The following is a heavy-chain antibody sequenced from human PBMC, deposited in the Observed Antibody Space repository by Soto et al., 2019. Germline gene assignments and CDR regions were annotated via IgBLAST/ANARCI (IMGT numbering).Heavy chain of an antibody. J-gene: IGHJ6*02. CDR1: GFTFSSYG. D-gene: IGHD3-10*01. CDR3: AKDLPPDHTMARGNYGMDA. CDR2: ISYDGSNK. Sequence: VGSLRLSCAASGFTFSSYGMHWVRQAPGKGLEWVAVISYDGSNKYYADSVKGRFTISRDNSKNTLYLQMNSLRAEDTAVYYCAKDLPPDHTMARGNYGMDAWGQGTTVTVSS. V-gene: IGHV3-30*18.